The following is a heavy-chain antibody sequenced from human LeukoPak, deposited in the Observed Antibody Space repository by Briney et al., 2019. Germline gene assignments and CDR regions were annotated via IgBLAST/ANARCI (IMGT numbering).Heavy chain of an antibody. V-gene: IGHV3-23*01. CDR3: ATPLGDSRYCSSTSCYTGLDY. Sequence: GGSLRLSCAASGFTFSSYAMSWVRQARGKGLEWVSAISGSGGSTYYVDSVKGRFTISRDNSKNTLYLQMNSLRAEDTAVYYCATPLGDSRYCSSTSCYTGLDYWGQGTLVTVSS. D-gene: IGHD2-2*02. J-gene: IGHJ4*02. CDR1: GFTFSSYA. CDR2: ISGSGGST.